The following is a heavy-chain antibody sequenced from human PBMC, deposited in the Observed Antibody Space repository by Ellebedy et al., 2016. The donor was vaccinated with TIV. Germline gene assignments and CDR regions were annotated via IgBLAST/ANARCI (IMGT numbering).Heavy chain of an antibody. CDR1: GFIFRNYA. V-gene: IGHV3-23*01. CDR3: AREAISYARSGYYFDY. J-gene: IGHJ4*02. CDR2: IGNNAKT. D-gene: IGHD3-22*01. Sequence: GESLKISCAASGFIFRNYAMSWVRQPPGKGLEWVSAIGNNAKTYYTDSVWGRFSISRDDSENTLYLQMNSLRAEDTAVYYCAREAISYARSGYYFDYWGQGTLVTVSS.